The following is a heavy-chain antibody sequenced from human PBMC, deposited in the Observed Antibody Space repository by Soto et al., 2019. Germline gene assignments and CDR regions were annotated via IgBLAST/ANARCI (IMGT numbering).Heavy chain of an antibody. CDR3: AREYSRSSEYYYYYYMDA. Sequence: TSETLSLTCTVSCGSISSYYWSWIRQPPGKGLEWIGYIYYSGSTNYNPSLKSRVTISVDTSKNQFSLKLSSVTAADTAVYYCAREYSRSSEYYYYYYMDAWGKGTTVTVSS. J-gene: IGHJ6*03. D-gene: IGHD6-6*01. V-gene: IGHV4-59*01. CDR2: IYYSGST. CDR1: CGSISSYY.